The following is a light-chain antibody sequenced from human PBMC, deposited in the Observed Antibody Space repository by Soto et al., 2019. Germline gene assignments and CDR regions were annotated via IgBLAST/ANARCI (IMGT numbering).Light chain of an antibody. CDR1: QSVSSSY. J-gene: IGKJ2*01. CDR3: KQYGSSPMYT. Sequence: IVLTQSPGTLSLSPGERATLSCRASQSVSSSYLAWYQQKPGQAPRLLIYGASSRATGIPDRFSGSGSGTDFTLTISRLEPEDFAVYYCKQYGSSPMYTFGQGTKLEIK. V-gene: IGKV3-20*01. CDR2: GAS.